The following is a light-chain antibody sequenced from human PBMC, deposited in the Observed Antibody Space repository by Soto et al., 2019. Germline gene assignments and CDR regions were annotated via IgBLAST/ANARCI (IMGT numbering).Light chain of an antibody. J-gene: IGKJ4*01. CDR2: GAS. Sequence: EIVMTHSPVTLSVSPGERVTLSCRASQNVNINLAWYQQRPGQAPRVLIYGASNRASGIPDRFSGSGSGTDFTLTISSLEPDDFALHYCQQYKDWPPLTFGGGTRVEIK. CDR1: QNVNIN. V-gene: IGKV3D-15*01. CDR3: QQYKDWPPLT.